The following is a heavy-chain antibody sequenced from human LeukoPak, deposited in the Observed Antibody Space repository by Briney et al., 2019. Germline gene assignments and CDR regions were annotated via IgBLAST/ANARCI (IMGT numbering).Heavy chain of an antibody. J-gene: IGHJ4*02. CDR2: LYYSGST. D-gene: IGHD1-26*01. CDR1: GGSISSSSYY. Sequence: SETLSLTCTVSGGSISSSSYYWGWIRQPPGKGLEWIGSLYYSGSTYHNPSLKSRVTISVDTSKNQFSLKLTSVTAADTAVYCCATSSGSYYYWGQGTLVTVSS. CDR3: ATSSGSYYY. V-gene: IGHV4-39*01.